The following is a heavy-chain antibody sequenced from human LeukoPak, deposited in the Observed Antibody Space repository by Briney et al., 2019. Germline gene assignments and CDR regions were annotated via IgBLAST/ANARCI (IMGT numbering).Heavy chain of an antibody. CDR3: ARDRGDIVATSSFYYYYYGMDV. J-gene: IGHJ6*02. D-gene: IGHD5-12*01. CDR1: GDSVSSNSAA. V-gene: IGHV6-1*01. Sequence: SQTLSLTCAISGDSVSSNSAAWNWIRQSPSRGLEWLGRTYYRSKWYNDYAVSVKSRITINPDTSKNQFSLQLNSVTPEDTAVYYCARDRGDIVATSSFYYYYYGMDVWGQGTTVTVSS. CDR2: TYYRSKWYN.